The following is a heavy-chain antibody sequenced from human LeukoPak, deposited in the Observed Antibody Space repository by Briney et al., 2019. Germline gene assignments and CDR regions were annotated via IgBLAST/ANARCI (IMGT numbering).Heavy chain of an antibody. Sequence: GRSLRLSCAASGFTFSSYAMHWVRQAPGKGLEWVAVISYDGSNKYYADSVKGRFTISRDNSKNSLYLQMNSLRAADMALYYCAKGGSSSWSNYYYYMDVWGKGTTVTVSS. V-gene: IGHV3-30-3*01. CDR1: GFTFSSYA. D-gene: IGHD6-13*01. CDR3: AKGGSSSWSNYYYYMDV. J-gene: IGHJ6*03. CDR2: ISYDGSNK.